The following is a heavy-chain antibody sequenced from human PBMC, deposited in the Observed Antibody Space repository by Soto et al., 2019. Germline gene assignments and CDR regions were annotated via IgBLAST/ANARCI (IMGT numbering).Heavy chain of an antibody. Sequence: QVQLQESGPGLVKPSETLSLTCTVSGGSISSYYWSWIRQPPGKGLEWIGYIYYSGSTNYNPSHKSRVTISVDTSKNQFSLKLSSVTAADTAVYYCARADYVDTAVFAYWGQGTLVTVSS. V-gene: IGHV4-59*01. J-gene: IGHJ4*02. CDR1: GGSISSYY. CDR3: ARADYVDTAVFAY. D-gene: IGHD5-18*01. CDR2: IYYSGST.